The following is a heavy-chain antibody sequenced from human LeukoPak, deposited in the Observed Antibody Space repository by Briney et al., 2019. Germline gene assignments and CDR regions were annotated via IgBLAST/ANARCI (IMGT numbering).Heavy chain of an antibody. D-gene: IGHD1-26*01. CDR1: GSSISSSSYY. J-gene: IGHJ4*02. V-gene: IGHV4-39*01. CDR3: ARMYRRAFDY. CDR2: IYYGGST. Sequence: SETLSLTCTVSGSSISSSSYYWGWIRQPPGKGLEWIGSIYYGGSTYYNSSVKSRVTISVDTSKNQFSLKLSSVTAADTAVYYCARMYRRAFDYWGQGTLVTVSS.